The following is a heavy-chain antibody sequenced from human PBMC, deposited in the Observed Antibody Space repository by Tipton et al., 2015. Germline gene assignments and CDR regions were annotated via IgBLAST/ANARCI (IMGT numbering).Heavy chain of an antibody. D-gene: IGHD3-22*01. CDR3: ARSSGYSFDY. CDR2: IYYSGTT. V-gene: IGHV4-31*03. Sequence: TLSLTCTVSGGSISSGSDYWSWIRQLPGKGLEWIGYIYYSGTTYYNPSLKSRVTISVDTSNNHFSLKLTSVTAADTAMYYCARSSGYSFDYWGQGTLVPVSS. J-gene: IGHJ4*02. CDR1: GGSISSGSDY.